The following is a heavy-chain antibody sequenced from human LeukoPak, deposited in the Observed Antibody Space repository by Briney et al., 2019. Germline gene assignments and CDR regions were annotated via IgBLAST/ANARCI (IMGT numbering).Heavy chain of an antibody. CDR3: AREKDY. Sequence: GGSLRLSCAASGFTFSSYEMNWVRQAPGKGLEWISFISSSGGTIYYAGSVKGRFTISRDNAKNSLYLQMNSLRAEDTAVYFCAREKDYWGQGTLVTVSS. CDR2: ISSSGGTI. J-gene: IGHJ4*02. V-gene: IGHV3-48*03. CDR1: GFTFSSYE.